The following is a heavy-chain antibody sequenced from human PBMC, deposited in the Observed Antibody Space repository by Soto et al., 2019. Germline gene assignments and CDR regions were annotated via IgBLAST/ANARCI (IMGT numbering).Heavy chain of an antibody. V-gene: IGHV1-18*01. CDR1: GYTFTSYG. J-gene: IGHJ4*02. D-gene: IGHD1-7*01. Sequence: QVQLVQSGAEVKKPGASVKVSCKASGYTFTSYGISWVRQAPGQGLEWMGWISAYNGNTNYAQKLQGRVTVTTDTSTSTAYMELRSLSYDDTAVYSCARGELELRNYPYFDYLGQGTLVTVSS. CDR2: ISAYNGNT. CDR3: ARGELELRNYPYFDY.